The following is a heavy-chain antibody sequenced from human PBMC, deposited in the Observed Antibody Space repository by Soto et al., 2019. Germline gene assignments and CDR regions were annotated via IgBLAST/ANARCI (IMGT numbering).Heavy chain of an antibody. D-gene: IGHD6-19*01. CDR2: VYYNGST. V-gene: IGHV4-59*07. CDR1: GGPIAPFY. Sequence: PSDTLSLTCTVSGGPIAPFYWTWIRQSPGKGLGSIGYVYYNGSTNYNPALKGRVTISLDTSKSQFSLRLSSVTAADTAVYYCARTRGRGQWRDFYFDFWGQGSLVTVSS. J-gene: IGHJ4*02. CDR3: ARTRGRGQWRDFYFDF.